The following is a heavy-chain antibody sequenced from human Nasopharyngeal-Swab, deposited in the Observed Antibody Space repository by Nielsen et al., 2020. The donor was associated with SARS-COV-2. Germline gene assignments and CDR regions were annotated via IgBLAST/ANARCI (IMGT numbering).Heavy chain of an antibody. Sequence: GESLKISCAASGFTFSSFEMNWVRQAPGTGLEWVSYISGSGRTIYYADSVRGRFTISRDNAMNSLYLQMNSLRAEDTAVYYCARGDDSSGFSITLDYWGQGALVTVSS. CDR1: GFTFSSFE. V-gene: IGHV3-48*03. CDR2: ISGSGRTI. CDR3: ARGDDSSGFSITLDY. J-gene: IGHJ4*02. D-gene: IGHD3-22*01.